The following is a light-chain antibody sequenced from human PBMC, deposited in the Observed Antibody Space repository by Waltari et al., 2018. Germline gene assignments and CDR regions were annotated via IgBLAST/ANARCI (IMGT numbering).Light chain of an antibody. J-gene: IGKJ1*01. CDR1: QSISSW. CDR3: QHYDSYPVT. Sequence: DIQMTQSPSTLSASVGDRVTITCRASQSISSWLAWYQQKPGKAPKLLIYKASTLEGGVPSRFSGRGSGREFTLTTSSLQPDDFATYYCQHYDSYPVTFGQGTKVDIK. CDR2: KAS. V-gene: IGKV1-5*03.